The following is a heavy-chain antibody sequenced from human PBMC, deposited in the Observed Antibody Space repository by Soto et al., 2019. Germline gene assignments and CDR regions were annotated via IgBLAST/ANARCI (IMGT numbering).Heavy chain of an antibody. V-gene: IGHV4-59*01. Sequence: SVTQSLTCTLDRNSICREYWRWIWQAPWKVLEWIGYIYYSGSTNYNPSLKSRVTISVDTSKNQFSLKLSSVTAADTAVYYCAREGVSSSWYNYYGMDVWGQGTTVT. CDR1: RNSICREY. J-gene: IGHJ6*02. D-gene: IGHD6-13*01. CDR3: AREGVSSSWYNYYGMDV. CDR2: IYYSGST.